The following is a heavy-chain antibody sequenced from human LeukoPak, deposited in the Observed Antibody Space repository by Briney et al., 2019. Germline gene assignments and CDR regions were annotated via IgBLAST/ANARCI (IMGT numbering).Heavy chain of an antibody. D-gene: IGHD1-14*01. CDR3: VRRAAVRGMDF. CDR2: ISGSGDST. J-gene: IGHJ6*02. CDR1: GFIFDTHT. V-gene: IGHV3-23*01. Sequence: GGSLRLSCTASGFIFDTHTLTWVRQAPGKGLEWVASISGSGDSTNYRDSVKGRFTISRDNFKRTVHLEMSNLRADDTAMYYCVRRAAVRGMDFWGLGTTVIVSS.